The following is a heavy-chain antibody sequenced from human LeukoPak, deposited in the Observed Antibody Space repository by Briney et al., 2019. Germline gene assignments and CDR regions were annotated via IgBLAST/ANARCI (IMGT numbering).Heavy chain of an antibody. V-gene: IGHV1-69*01. Sequence: SVKVSCKASGGTFSSYAISWVRQAPGQGLEWMGGIIPIFGTANYAQKFQGRVTITADESTSTAYMELSSLRSEDTAVYYCARATIFGVVPHFDYWGQEPWSPSPQ. D-gene: IGHD3-3*01. CDR2: IIPIFGTA. CDR1: GGTFSSYA. CDR3: ARATIFGVVPHFDY. J-gene: IGHJ4*01.